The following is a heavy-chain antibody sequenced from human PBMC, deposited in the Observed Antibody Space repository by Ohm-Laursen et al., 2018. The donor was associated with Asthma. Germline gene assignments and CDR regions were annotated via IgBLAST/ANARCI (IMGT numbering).Heavy chain of an antibody. V-gene: IGHV1-69*13. CDR3: ASGYSSGWNGMDV. J-gene: IGHJ6*02. CDR2: IIPIFGTV. Sequence: SVKVSCKASGGTFRSFVISWVRQAPGQGLEWMGGIIPIFGTVNYAQKFQGRVTITADDSTSIAYMELSSLRSEDTAVYYCASGYSSGWNGMDVWGQGTTVTVSS. D-gene: IGHD6-19*01. CDR1: GGTFRSFV.